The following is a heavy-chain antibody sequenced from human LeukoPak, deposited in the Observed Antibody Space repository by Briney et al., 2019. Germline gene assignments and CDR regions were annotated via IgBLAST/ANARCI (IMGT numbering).Heavy chain of an antibody. CDR1: GFTLNSYG. V-gene: IGHV3-30*18. CDR2: ISYDGSNK. D-gene: IGHD3-10*01. J-gene: IGHJ4*02. CDR3: AKDYGSGSIDY. Sequence: GSLRLSCASSGFTLNSYGMHRVRQAPGKGLGWVAVISYDGSNKYYADSVKGRFTISRDNSKNTLYLQMNSLRAEDTAVYYCAKDYGSGSIDYWGQGTLVTVSS.